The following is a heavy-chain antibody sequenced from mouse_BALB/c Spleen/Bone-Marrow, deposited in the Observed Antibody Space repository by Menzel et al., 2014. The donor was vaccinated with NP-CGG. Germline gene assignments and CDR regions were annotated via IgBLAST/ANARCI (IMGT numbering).Heavy chain of an antibody. CDR3: ARDRAYYRYGGYCYAMDY. V-gene: IGHV5-4*02. CDR2: ISDGGSYT. J-gene: IGHJ4*01. CDR1: GFTFSDYY. Sequence: EVKLVESGGGLVKPGGSLKLSCAASGFTFSDYYMYWVRQTPEKRLEWVAIISDGGSYTYYPDSVKGRFTISRDNAKNNLYLQMSSLKSDDTAMYYCARDRAYYRYGGYCYAMDYWGQGTSVTVSS. D-gene: IGHD2-14*01.